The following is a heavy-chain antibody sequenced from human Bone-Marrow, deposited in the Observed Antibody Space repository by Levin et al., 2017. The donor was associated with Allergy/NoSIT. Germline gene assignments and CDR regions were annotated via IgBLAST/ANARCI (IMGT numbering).Heavy chain of an antibody. CDR2: ISSSSSYI. V-gene: IGHV3-21*01. CDR1: GFTFSSYS. CDR3: ARKVFGVVTWFDP. D-gene: IGHD3-3*01. Sequence: LSLTCAASGFTFSSYSMNWVRQAPGKGLEWVSSISSSSSYIYYADSVKGRFTISRDNAKNSLYLQMNSLRAEDTAVYYCARKVFGVVTWFDPWGQGTLVTVSS. J-gene: IGHJ5*02.